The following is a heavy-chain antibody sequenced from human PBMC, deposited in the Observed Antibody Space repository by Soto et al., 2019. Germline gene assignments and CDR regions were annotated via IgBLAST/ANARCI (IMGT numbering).Heavy chain of an antibody. CDR3: ARGGIAAWDAFDI. CDR1: GFTFSSYC. D-gene: IGHD6-13*01. J-gene: IGHJ3*02. V-gene: IGHV3-21*01. CDR2: ISSSSSYI. Sequence: GGSLRLSCAASGFTFSSYCMNWVRQAPGKGLEWVSSISSSSSYIYYADSVKGRFTISRDNAKNSLYLQMNSLRAEDTAVYYCARGGIAAWDAFDIWGQGTMVTVSS.